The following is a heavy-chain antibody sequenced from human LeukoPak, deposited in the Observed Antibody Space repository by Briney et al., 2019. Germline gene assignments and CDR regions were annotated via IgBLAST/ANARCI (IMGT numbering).Heavy chain of an antibody. Sequence: SETLSLTCTVSGGSISGSSYYWGWIRQPPGKGLEWIGSIYYSGSTYYKPSLKSRVTISLDTSKNHFYLKLSSVTAADTAVYYCARGSYDILTGYATLGEYWGQGTLVTVSS. V-gene: IGHV4-39*02. CDR1: GGSISGSSYY. J-gene: IGHJ4*02. D-gene: IGHD3-9*01. CDR3: ARGSYDILTGYATLGEY. CDR2: IYYSGST.